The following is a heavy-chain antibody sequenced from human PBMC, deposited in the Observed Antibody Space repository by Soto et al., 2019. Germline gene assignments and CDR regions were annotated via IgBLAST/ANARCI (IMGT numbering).Heavy chain of an antibody. J-gene: IGHJ4*02. Sequence: EVQLLESGGGLVQPGGSLRLSCAASGFTFSSYAMSWVRQAPGKGLEWVSAISGSGGSTYYADSVKGRFTISRDNSKNTMYLQMNSLRAEDTAVYYCAKLSDMYVVVIHCDYWGQGTLVTVSS. V-gene: IGHV3-23*01. D-gene: IGHD3-22*01. CDR2: ISGSGGST. CDR1: GFTFSSYA. CDR3: AKLSDMYVVVIHCDY.